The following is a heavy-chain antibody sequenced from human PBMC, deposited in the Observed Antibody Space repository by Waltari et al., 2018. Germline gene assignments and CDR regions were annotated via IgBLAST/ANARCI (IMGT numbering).Heavy chain of an antibody. CDR3: ARVLEGGGAFDI. V-gene: IGHV5-51*01. CDR1: GYRFTPYW. J-gene: IGHJ3*02. Sequence: EVQLVQSGAEVKKPGEAQKISCKGSGYRFTPYWIGWVRQMSVKGLEWMGIIYPRDSDIRSSPSFQGQVTISADKSINTAYLQWSSLKASDTAMYYCARVLEGGGAFDIWGQGTMVIVSS. CDR2: IYPRDSDI. D-gene: IGHD2-15*01.